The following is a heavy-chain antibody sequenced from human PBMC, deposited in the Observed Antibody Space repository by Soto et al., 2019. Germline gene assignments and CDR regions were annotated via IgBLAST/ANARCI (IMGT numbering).Heavy chain of an antibody. CDR3: ARGQYYDFWSGSQNGMDV. CDR2: IIPIFGTA. CDR1: GGTFSSYA. V-gene: IGHV1-69*13. Sequence: ASVKVSCKASGGTFSSYAISWVRQAPGQGLEWMGGIIPIFGTANYAQKFQGRVTITADESTSTAYMELSSLRSEDTAVYYCARGQYYDFWSGSQNGMDVWGQGTTVTVSS. J-gene: IGHJ6*02. D-gene: IGHD3-3*01.